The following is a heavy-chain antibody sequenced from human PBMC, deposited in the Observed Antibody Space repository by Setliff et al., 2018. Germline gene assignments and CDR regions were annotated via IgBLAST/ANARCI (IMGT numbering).Heavy chain of an antibody. D-gene: IGHD3-9*01. V-gene: IGHV4-34*01. CDR3: AKSTAYLSYYYYYGFDV. CDR1: GGSFSGYY. Sequence: PSETLSLTCAVYGGSFSGYYWSWIRQPPGKGLEWIGSIHYSGSTYYKSSLKSRVTISLNTSKNQFSLMLSSVTAADTAVYYCAKSTAYLSYYYYYGFDVWGPGTTVTVSS. J-gene: IGHJ6*02. CDR2: IHYSGST.